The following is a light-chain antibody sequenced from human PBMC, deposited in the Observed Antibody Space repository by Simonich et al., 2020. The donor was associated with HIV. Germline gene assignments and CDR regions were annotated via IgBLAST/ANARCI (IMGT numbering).Light chain of an antibody. J-gene: IGKJ1*01. V-gene: IGKV4-1*01. Sequence: EIVMTQSPDSLAVSLGERATINCKSSQSILYNSNNKNYLTWYQQKPGQPPKLLIYWASTRESGVPDRFSGSGSGTDFTLTISSLQSEDFAVYYCQQYNNWPPAFGQGTKVEIK. CDR3: QQYNNWPPA. CDR1: QSILYNSNNKNY. CDR2: WAS.